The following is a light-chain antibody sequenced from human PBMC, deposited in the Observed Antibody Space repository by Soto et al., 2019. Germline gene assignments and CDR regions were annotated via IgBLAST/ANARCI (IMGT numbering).Light chain of an antibody. Sequence: QSALTQPASVSGSPGQSITIACTETRSDVGGYNYVSWYQQHPGKAPKLIIYEVSNRPSGVSNRFSGSKSGNTASLTISGLQAEDEADYYCSSYTSSSTRVFGGGTKLTVL. J-gene: IGLJ2*01. V-gene: IGLV2-14*01. CDR1: RSDVGGYNY. CDR2: EVS. CDR3: SSYTSSSTRV.